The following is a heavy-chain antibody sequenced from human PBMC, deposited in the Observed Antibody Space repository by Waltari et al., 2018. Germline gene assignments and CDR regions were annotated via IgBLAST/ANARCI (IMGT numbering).Heavy chain of an antibody. CDR3: AKSSSGGYYDY. V-gene: IGHV4-59*01. CDR1: GGSIRSYY. Sequence: QVQLQESGPGLVKPSETLSLTCTVSGGSIRSYYWSWIRQPPGKGLEWIGYIYYSGSTNYNPSLKSRVTISVDTSKNQFSLKLSSVTAADTAVYYCAKSSSGGYYDYWGQGTLVTVSS. D-gene: IGHD1-26*01. J-gene: IGHJ4*02. CDR2: IYYSGST.